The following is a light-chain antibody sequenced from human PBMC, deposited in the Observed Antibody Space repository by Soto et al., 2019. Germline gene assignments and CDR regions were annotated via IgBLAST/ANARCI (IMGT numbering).Light chain of an antibody. J-gene: IGKJ4*01. CDR1: QSVSSTF. V-gene: IGKV3D-7*01. Sequence: EVVVTQSPATLSLSPGERATLSCRASQSVSSTFLSWYQQRPGQAPSLLIYAASTRATGIPARFSGSESGTDFTLAISNLQPEDVAVYYCQHDYNCVLTFGGGTKVEIK. CDR2: AAS. CDR3: QHDYNCVLT.